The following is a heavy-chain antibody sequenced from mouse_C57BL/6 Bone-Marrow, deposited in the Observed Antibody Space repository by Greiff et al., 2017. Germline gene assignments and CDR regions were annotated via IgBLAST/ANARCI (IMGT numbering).Heavy chain of an antibody. Sequence: QVQLKESGAELVKPGASVKMSCKASGYTFTSYWITWVKQRPGQGLEWIGDIYPGSGSTNYNEKFKSKATLTVDTSSSTAYMQLSSLTSEDSAVYYCARWVLRLDYAMDYWGQGTSVTVSS. J-gene: IGHJ4*01. CDR2: IYPGSGST. V-gene: IGHV1-55*01. D-gene: IGHD2-3*01. CDR3: ARWVLRLDYAMDY. CDR1: GYTFTSYW.